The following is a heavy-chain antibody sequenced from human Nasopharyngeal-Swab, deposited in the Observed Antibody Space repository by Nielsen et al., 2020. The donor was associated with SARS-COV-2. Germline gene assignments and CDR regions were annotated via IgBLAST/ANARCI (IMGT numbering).Heavy chain of an antibody. V-gene: IGHV1-8*01. Sequence: WVRQAPGQGLEWMGWMNPNSGNTGYAQKFQGRVTMTRNTSISTAYMELSSLRPEDTAVYYCARGRKGGGIVVVIPYYYYYMDVWGKGTTVTVSS. D-gene: IGHD3-22*01. CDR3: ARGRKGGGIVVVIPYYYYYMDV. CDR2: MNPNSGNT. J-gene: IGHJ6*03.